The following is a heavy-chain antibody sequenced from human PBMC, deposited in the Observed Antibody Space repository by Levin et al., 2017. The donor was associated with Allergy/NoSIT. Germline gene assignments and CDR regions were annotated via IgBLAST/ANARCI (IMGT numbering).Heavy chain of an antibody. D-gene: IGHD3/OR15-3a*01. J-gene: IGHJ4*02. Sequence: GGSLRLSCKASGYTFTSYDINWVRQAPGQGLEWMGWMNPNSGSTGYPQKFQGRVTMTRDTSISTAYMELSSLRSEDTAVYYCARSAAGTGVHFDFWGQGTLVTVSS. CDR3: ARSAAGTGVHFDF. CDR1: GYTFTSYD. CDR2: MNPNSGST. V-gene: IGHV1-8*01.